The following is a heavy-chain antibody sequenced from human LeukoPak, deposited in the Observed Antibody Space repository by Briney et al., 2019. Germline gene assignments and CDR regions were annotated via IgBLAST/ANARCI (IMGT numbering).Heavy chain of an antibody. CDR3: ATSQTTSGRYGNAFDI. Sequence: PGGSLRLSCPSSEITFSRYWISWVRQAPGKGLEWVANIKQDGSEKYYVDSLKGRFTISRDNAKNSLYLQMNSLRAEDTAVYYCATSQTTSGRYGNAFDIWGQGTMVTVSS. J-gene: IGHJ3*02. CDR1: EITFSRYW. CDR2: IKQDGSEK. D-gene: IGHD6-19*01. V-gene: IGHV3-7*01.